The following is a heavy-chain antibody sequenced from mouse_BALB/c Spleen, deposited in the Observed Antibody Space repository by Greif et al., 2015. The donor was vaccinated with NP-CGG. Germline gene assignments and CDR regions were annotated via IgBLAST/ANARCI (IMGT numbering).Heavy chain of an antibody. D-gene: IGHD1-1*01. CDR2: ISGGGSYT. CDR3: ARDYYGSSYAMDY. J-gene: IGHJ4*01. V-gene: IGHV5-4*02. CDR1: GFTFSDYY. Sequence: EVQVVESGGGLVKPGGSLKLSCAASGFTFSDYYMYWVRQTPEKRLEWVATISGGGSYTYYPDSVKGRFSISRDNAKNNLYLQMSSLKSEDTAMYYCARDYYGSSYAMDYWGQGTSVTVSS.